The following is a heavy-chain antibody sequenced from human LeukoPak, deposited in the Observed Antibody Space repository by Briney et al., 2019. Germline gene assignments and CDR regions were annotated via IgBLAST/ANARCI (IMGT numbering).Heavy chain of an antibody. J-gene: IGHJ4*02. D-gene: IGHD4-17*01. CDR3: ARESTVNMGDYNFDY. Sequence: GGSLRLSCAASGFTLSNYSMHWVRQAPGKGLEWVAVISYDGSDKYYTDSVRGRFAISRDTSKNTLYLQMSSLRTEDTAVYFCARESTVNMGDYNFDYWGQGTLVTVSS. CDR1: GFTLSNYS. CDR2: ISYDGSDK. V-gene: IGHV3-30*03.